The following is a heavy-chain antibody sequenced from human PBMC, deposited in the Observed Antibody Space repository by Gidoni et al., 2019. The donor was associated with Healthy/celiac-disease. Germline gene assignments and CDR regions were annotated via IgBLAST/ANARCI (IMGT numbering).Heavy chain of an antibody. V-gene: IGHV4-59*01. CDR1: GGSISSYY. D-gene: IGHD1-26*01. Sequence: QVQLQESGPGLVKPSETLSLTCTVSGGSISSYYWSWIRQPPGKGLEWIGYIYYRGSTNYNPSLKSRVTISVDTSKNQFSLKLSSVTAADTAVYYCARAAVGATFDYWGQGTLVTVSS. J-gene: IGHJ4*02. CDR2: IYYRGST. CDR3: ARAAVGATFDY.